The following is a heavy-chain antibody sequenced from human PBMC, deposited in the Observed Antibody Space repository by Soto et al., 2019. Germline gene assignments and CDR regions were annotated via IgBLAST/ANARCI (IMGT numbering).Heavy chain of an antibody. CDR1: GDSVSSNSAG. D-gene: IGHD1-1*01. V-gene: IGHV6-1*01. J-gene: IGHJ6*03. Sequence: SQTLSRTCAISGDSVSSNSAGWNRIRQTPSRGLEWLGRTYYRSKWYFNYAVSVESRITINPDTSKNQFSLQLSSVTPDDTAVYYCARGSWDDVSGHYYMDVWGKGTTVTVSS. CDR2: TYYRSKWYF. CDR3: ARGSWDDVSGHYYMDV.